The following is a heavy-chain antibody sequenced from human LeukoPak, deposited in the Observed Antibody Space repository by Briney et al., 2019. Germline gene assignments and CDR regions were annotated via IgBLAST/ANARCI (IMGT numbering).Heavy chain of an antibody. CDR1: GFTFSSYA. Sequence: GGSLRLSCAASGFTFSSYAMSWVRQAPGKGLEWVSSTGGSGGSIYYADSVKGRFTISRDNSKNTPYLQMDSLRADDTAVYYCAKGIPVTAIRYFDFWGQGTLVTVSS. D-gene: IGHD2-21*02. V-gene: IGHV3-23*01. CDR3: AKGIPVTAIRYFDF. J-gene: IGHJ4*02. CDR2: TGGSGGSI.